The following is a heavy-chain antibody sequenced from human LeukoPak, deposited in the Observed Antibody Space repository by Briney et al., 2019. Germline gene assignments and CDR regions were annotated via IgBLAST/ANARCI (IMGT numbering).Heavy chain of an antibody. V-gene: IGHV1-46*01. Sequence: ASVKVSCKASGYTITNNYMHWVRQAPGQGLEWMGIINPSGGSTSYAQKFQGRVTMTRDTSTSTVYMELSSLRSEDTAVYYCARAQAQAYGSGSYYIPVISGSDYWGQGTLVTVSS. CDR2: INPSGGST. CDR3: ARAQAQAYGSGSYYIPVISGSDY. J-gene: IGHJ4*02. D-gene: IGHD3-10*01. CDR1: GYTITNNY.